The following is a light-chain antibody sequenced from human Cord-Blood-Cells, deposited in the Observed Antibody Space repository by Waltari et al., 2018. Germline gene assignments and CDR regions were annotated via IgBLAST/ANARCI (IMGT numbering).Light chain of an antibody. CDR2: AAS. V-gene: IGKV1-39*01. CDR1: QSISSY. Sequence: DIQMTQSPSSLSASVGDRVTITCRASQSISSYLIWYQQKPGKAPKLMIYAASSLQSGVPSRFSGSGSGTDFTLTISSLQPEDFGTYYCQQSYSTPRTFGQGTKVEIK. CDR3: QQSYSTPRT. J-gene: IGKJ1*01.